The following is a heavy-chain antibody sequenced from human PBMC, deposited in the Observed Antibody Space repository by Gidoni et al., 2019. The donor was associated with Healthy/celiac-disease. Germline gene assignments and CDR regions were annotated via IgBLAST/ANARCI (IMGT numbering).Heavy chain of an antibody. Sequence: QVQLQQWGAGLLKPSETLSLTCAVYGGSFSGYYWSWIRQPPGKGLEWIGEINHSGSTNYNPSLKSRVTISVDTSKNQFSLKLSSVTAADTAVYYCARGGIAAAGLSGYWGQGTLVTVSS. D-gene: IGHD6-13*01. CDR1: GGSFSGYY. V-gene: IGHV4-34*01. J-gene: IGHJ4*02. CDR3: ARGGIAAAGLSGY. CDR2: INHSGST.